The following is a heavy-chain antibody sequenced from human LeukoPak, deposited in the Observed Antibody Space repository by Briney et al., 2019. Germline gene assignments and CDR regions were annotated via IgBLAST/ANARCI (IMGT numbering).Heavy chain of an antibody. Sequence: WASVKVSCKASGYTFTSYYMHWVRQAPGQGLGWMGIINPSGGSTSYAQKFQGRVTITRERSTSTVYMGVSSLRSEDTAVYYCARVLRRTGSFDYWGQGTLVTVSS. CDR2: INPSGGST. D-gene: IGHD1-1*01. CDR1: GYTFTSYY. CDR3: ARVLRRTGSFDY. J-gene: IGHJ4*02. V-gene: IGHV1-46*01.